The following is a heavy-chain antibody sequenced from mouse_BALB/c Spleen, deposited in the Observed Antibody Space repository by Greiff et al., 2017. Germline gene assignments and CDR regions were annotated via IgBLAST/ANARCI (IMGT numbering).Heavy chain of an antibody. V-gene: IGHV14-3*02. J-gene: IGHJ1*01. CDR2: IDPANGNT. D-gene: IGHD4-1*02. Sequence: VHVKQSGAELVKPGASVKLSCTASGFNIKDTYMHWVKQRPEQGLEWIGRIDPANGNTKYDPKFQGKATITADTSSNTAYLQLSSLTSEDTAVYYCARQLGRDWYFDVWGAGTTVTVSS. CDR1: GFNIKDTY. CDR3: ARQLGRDWYFDV.